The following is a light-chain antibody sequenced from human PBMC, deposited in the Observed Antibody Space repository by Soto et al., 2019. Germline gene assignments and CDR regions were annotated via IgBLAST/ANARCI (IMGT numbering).Light chain of an antibody. CDR2: DNN. V-gene: IGLV1-40*01. J-gene: IGLJ2*01. CDR1: RSNIGAAYD. Sequence: QSVLTQPPSVSGAPGQRVTIPCTGSRSNIGAAYDVHWYQQIPGTAPKLLIYDNNKRPSGVPERFSGSKSGTSASLAITGLQAGDEADYYCQSYDSSLSGSVFGGGTKLTVL. CDR3: QSYDSSLSGSV.